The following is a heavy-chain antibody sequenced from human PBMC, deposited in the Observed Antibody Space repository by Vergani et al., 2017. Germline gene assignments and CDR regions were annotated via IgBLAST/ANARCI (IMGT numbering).Heavy chain of an antibody. V-gene: IGHV1-8*01. CDR2: MNPNSGNT. Sequence: QVQLVQSGAEVKKPGASVKVSCKASGYTFTSYDINWVRQATGQGLEWMGWMNPNSGNTGYAQKFQGRVTMTRNTSISTAYMELSSLRSEDTAVYYCARSPYYDFWSGYSIYYYYYYMDVWGKXP. CDR1: GYTFTSYD. CDR3: ARSPYYDFWSGYSIYYYYYYMDV. D-gene: IGHD3-3*01. J-gene: IGHJ6*03.